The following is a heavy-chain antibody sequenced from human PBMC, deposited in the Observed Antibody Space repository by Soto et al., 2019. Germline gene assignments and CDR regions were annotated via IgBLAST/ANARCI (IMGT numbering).Heavy chain of an antibody. CDR2: ISSLNGNT. CDR1: HATFTGYT. CDR3: ARGTVTSGRWFGP. Sequence: QVHLVQSETEVKEPGASVTVSCKTSHATFTGYTINWVRQAPGQGLEWLGWISSLNGNTHYARDFQGILTVTTNPSATTADMELRSLGSDDTAVYFCARGTVTSGRWFGPWGQGTLVTVSS. D-gene: IGHD4-17*01. J-gene: IGHJ5*02. V-gene: IGHV1-18*04.